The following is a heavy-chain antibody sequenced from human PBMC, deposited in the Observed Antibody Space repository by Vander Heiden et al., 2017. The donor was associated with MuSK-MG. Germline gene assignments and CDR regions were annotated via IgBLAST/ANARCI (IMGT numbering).Heavy chain of an antibody. Sequence: EVQLLESGGGLVQPGGSLRLSCAASGFTVSSYAMSWVRQAPGKGLEWVSAISGSGGSTYYADSVKGRFTISRDNSKNTLYLQMNSLRAEDTAVYYCAKDEAVSSSSRYYGMDVWGQGTTVTVSS. CDR2: ISGSGGST. V-gene: IGHV3-23*01. CDR3: AKDEAVSSSSRYYGMDV. CDR1: GFTVSSYA. J-gene: IGHJ6*02. D-gene: IGHD6-13*01.